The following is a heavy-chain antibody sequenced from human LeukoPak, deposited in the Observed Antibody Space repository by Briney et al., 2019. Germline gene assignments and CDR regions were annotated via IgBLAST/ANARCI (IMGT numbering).Heavy chain of an antibody. CDR3: VRDVSRRIGMDV. CDR1: GFSFNSYT. V-gene: IGHV3-21*01. J-gene: IGHJ6*02. D-gene: IGHD2/OR15-2a*01. Sequence: GGSLRLSCLASGFSFNSYTMNWVREAPGNGLEWVSTISPVSSYTWYAESVKGRFTISRDNPKNSLYLQMDSLRAEDTAVYYCVRDVSRRIGMDVWGQGTTVTVSS. CDR2: ISPVSSYT.